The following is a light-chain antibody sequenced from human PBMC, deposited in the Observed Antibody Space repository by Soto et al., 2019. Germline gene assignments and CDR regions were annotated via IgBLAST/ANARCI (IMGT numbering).Light chain of an antibody. V-gene: IGKV1-39*01. CDR2: AAS. CDR1: QSISSY. CDR3: QQSYSTLEIT. J-gene: IGKJ5*01. Sequence: IQMTQSPCSLSASLVDRCTITCGASQSISSYLNWYQQKPGKAPKLLIYAASSLQSGVPSRFSGSGSGTDFTLTISSLQPEDFATYYCQQSYSTLEITIGQGTRLEIK.